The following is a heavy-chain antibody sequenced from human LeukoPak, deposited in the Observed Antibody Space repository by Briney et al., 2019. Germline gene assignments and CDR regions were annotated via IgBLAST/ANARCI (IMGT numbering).Heavy chain of an antibody. CDR3: ARGPSGYHNT. CDR1: GFTFDDYG. D-gene: IGHD5-12*01. CDR2: INWDGSTT. V-gene: IGHV3-20*04. J-gene: IGHJ4*02. Sequence: GGSLRLSCAASGFTFDDYGMTWVRQAPGKGLEWVCDINWDGSTTGYTDSVKGRFTISRDNAKNSLYLQMNSLKAEDTAVYYCARGPSGYHNTGGQGTLVTVSS.